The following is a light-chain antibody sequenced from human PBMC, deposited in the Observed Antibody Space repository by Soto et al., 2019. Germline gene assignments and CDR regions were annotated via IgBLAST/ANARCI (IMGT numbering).Light chain of an antibody. V-gene: IGLV2-11*01. CDR3: CSYAGSYTFFYV. J-gene: IGLJ1*01. Sequence: QSALTQPRSVSGSPGQSVTISCTGTSSDVGGYNYVSWYQQHPGKAHKLMIYDVSKRPSGVPDRFSGSKSGNTASLTISGLQAEDEADYYCCSYAGSYTFFYVFGTGTKVTVL. CDR2: DVS. CDR1: SSDVGGYNY.